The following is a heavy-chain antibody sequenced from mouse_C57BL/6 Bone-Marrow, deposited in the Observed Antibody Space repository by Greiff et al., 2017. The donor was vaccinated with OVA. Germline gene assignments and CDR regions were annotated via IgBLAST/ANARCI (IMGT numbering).Heavy chain of an antibody. D-gene: IGHD1-1*01. J-gene: IGHJ4*01. V-gene: IGHV1-82*01. CDR3: ARGKLLRYCYAMDY. CDR1: GYAFSSSW. CDR2: IYPGDGDT. Sequence: VQGVESGPELVKPGASVKISCKASGYAFSSSWMNWVKQRPGKGLEWIGRIYPGDGDTNYNGKFKGKTTLTADKSSSTAYMQLSSLTSEDSAVYFCARGKLLRYCYAMDYWGQGTSVTVSS.